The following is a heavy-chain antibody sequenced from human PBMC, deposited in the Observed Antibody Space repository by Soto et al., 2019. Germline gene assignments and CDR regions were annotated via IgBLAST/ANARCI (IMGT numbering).Heavy chain of an antibody. V-gene: IGHV1-69*13. J-gene: IGHJ6*02. D-gene: IGHD2-2*01. CDR2: IIPIFGTA. CDR1: GGTFSSYA. Sequence: EASVKVSCKASGGTFSSYAISWVRQAPGQGLEWMGGIIPIFGTANYAQKFQGRVTITADESTSTAYMELSSLRSEDTAVYYCASRGGCSSTSCYGSYGMDVWGQGTTVTVSS. CDR3: ASRGGCSSTSCYGSYGMDV.